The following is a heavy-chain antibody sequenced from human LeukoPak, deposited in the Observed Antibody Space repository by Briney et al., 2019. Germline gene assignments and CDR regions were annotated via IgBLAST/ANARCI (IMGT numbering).Heavy chain of an antibody. D-gene: IGHD1-26*01. V-gene: IGHV4-39*02. CDR2: MYYSGST. J-gene: IGHJ4*02. CDR1: GGSISSDNYY. CDR3: ASRQWELTYFDY. Sequence: SETLSLTCTVSGGSISSDNYYWGWIRQPPGKRLEWIGSMYYSGSTYYNPSLKSRVTISVDTSKNHFSLRLSSVTAADTAVYYCASRQWELTYFDYWGQGILVTVSP.